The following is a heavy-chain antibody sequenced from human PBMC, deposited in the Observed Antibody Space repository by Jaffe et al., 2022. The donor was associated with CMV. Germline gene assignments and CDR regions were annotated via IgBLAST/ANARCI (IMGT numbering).Heavy chain of an antibody. CDR2: IYYSGST. D-gene: IGHD3-10*01. J-gene: IGHJ5*02. CDR1: GGSISSSSYY. CDR3: ARHAGFGELLPYNWFDP. V-gene: IGHV4-39*01. Sequence: QLQLQESGPGLVKPSETLSLTCTVSGGSISSSSYYWGWIRQPPGKGLEWIGSIYYSGSTYYNPSLKSRVTISVDTSKNQFSLKLSSVTAADTAVYYCARHAGFGELLPYNWFDPWGQGTLVTVSS.